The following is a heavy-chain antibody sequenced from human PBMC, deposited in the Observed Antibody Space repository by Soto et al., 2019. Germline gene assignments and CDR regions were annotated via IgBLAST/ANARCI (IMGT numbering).Heavy chain of an antibody. CDR2: IYSGGST. J-gene: IGHJ4*02. Sequence: EVQLVESGGGLIQPGGPLRLSCAASGFTVSSNYMSWVRQAPGKGLEWVSVIYSGGSTYYADSVKGRFTISRDNSKNTLYLQMNSLRAEDTAVYYCARVEYGGNVWSDYWGQGTLVTVSS. CDR1: GFTVSSNY. D-gene: IGHD2-15*01. CDR3: ARVEYGGNVWSDY. V-gene: IGHV3-53*01.